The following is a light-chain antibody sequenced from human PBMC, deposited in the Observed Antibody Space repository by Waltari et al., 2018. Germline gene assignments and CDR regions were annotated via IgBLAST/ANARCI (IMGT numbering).Light chain of an antibody. V-gene: IGKV3-20*01. J-gene: IGKJ2*01. Sequence: EIVLTQSPGTLSLSPGERATLSCRASQSVTSNYLAWYQQRPGQAPRLLIYAASSRATGIPGRFSGSGSDTDFALTISRLEPEDFAVYYCQQYGSSPETLGQGTKLEIK. CDR3: QQYGSSPET. CDR2: AAS. CDR1: QSVTSNY.